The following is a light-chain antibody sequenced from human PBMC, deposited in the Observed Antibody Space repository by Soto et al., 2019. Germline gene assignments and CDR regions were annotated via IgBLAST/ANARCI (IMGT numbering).Light chain of an antibody. CDR1: SSDIGAYNY. Sequence: QSVLAQPASVSGSPGQSITISCTGTSSDIGAYNYVSWYQQHPGEAPKLLIYEVTYRPSGVSDRFSGSKSAYTASLIISGLQPEDEADYYCSSYTTSSTRVFGTGTKVTVL. CDR3: SSYTTSSTRV. V-gene: IGLV2-14*01. CDR2: EVT. J-gene: IGLJ1*01.